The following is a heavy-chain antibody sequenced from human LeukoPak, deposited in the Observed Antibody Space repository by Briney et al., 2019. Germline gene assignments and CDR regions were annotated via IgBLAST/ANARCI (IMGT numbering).Heavy chain of an antibody. D-gene: IGHD3-10*01. CDR1: GYKFTSYW. V-gene: IGHV5-10-1*01. CDR2: IDPSDSYT. CDR3: ARNYAPGTYRDN. Sequence: GESLKISCKGSGYKFTSYWISWVRQMSGKGLEWMGRIDPSDSYTNYSPSFQGHVTISADKSISTAYLQWSSLKASDTAMYYWARNYAPGTYRDNWGQGPLVTVSS. J-gene: IGHJ4*02.